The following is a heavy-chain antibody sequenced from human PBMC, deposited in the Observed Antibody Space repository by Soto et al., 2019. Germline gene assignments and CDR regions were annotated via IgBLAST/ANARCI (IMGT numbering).Heavy chain of an antibody. CDR3: ARDYDSSGDY. J-gene: IGHJ4*02. V-gene: IGHV4-39*01. D-gene: IGHD3-22*01. CDR1: GGSISTSSYY. Sequence: QLQLQESGPGLVKPSETLSLTCTVSGGSISTSSYYWGWIRQPPGKGLEWIGSIYYSGSTYYNPSLKSRVPISVETSKNQFSLKLSSVTAADTAVYYCARDYDSSGDYWGQGTLVTVSS. CDR2: IYYSGST.